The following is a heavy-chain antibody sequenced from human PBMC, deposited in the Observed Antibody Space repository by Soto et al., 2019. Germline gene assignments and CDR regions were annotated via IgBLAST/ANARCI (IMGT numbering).Heavy chain of an antibody. D-gene: IGHD6-13*01. CDR2: LYFNGGT. V-gene: IGHV4-30-4*01. CDR1: GGPINSPDYY. CDR3: ARRGSSRQIYHYGMDV. J-gene: IGHJ6*02. Sequence: PSETLSLTCNVSGGPINSPDYYWTWILHSPGKGLEWIGYLYFNGGTHYNPSLRSPISMSLDTSKNQFSLKMSSVTAADTAVYYCARRGSSRQIYHYGMDVWGQGTTVTVSS.